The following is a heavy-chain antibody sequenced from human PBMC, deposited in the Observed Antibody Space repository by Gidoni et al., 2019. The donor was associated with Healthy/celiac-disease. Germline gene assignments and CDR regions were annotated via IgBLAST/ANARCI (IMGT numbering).Heavy chain of an antibody. CDR3: AKDLMITFGGVIVTAAFDI. D-gene: IGHD3-16*02. CDR2: ISGSGGST. J-gene: IGHJ3*02. V-gene: IGHV3-23*01. Sequence: EVQLLESGGGLVQPGGSLSRACAASGFTFSSYAMSWVRQAPGKGLEWVSAISGSGGSTYYADSANGRFTISRDNSKNTRSLQMNSLRAEDTAVYYCAKDLMITFGGVIVTAAFDIWGPGTMVTVSS. CDR1: GFTFSSYA.